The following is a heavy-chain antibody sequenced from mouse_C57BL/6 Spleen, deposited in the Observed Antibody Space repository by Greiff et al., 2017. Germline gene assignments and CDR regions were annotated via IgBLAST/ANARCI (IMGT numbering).Heavy chain of an antibody. J-gene: IGHJ2*01. D-gene: IGHD1-1*01. CDR3: ARGTTVVAPFDD. CDR1: GYTFTSYT. Sequence: VQLVESGAELARPGASVKMSCKASGYTFTSYTMHWVKQRPGQGLEWIGYINPSSGYTKYNQKFKDKATLTADKSSSTAYMQLSSLTSEDSAVYYCARGTTVVAPFDDWGKGTTLTVSS. CDR2: INPSSGYT. V-gene: IGHV1-4*01.